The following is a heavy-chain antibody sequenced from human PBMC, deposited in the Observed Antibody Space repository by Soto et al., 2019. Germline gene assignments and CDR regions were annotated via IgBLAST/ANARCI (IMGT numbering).Heavy chain of an antibody. D-gene: IGHD3-10*01. V-gene: IGHV3-48*01. CDR2: ISSSSSTI. CDR3: ARDGSGSYYNVLDY. J-gene: IGHJ4*02. Sequence: EVQLVESGGGLVQPGGSLRLSCPASGFTFSSYTMNWVRQAPGKGLEWVSYISSSSSTIYYADSVKGRFTISRDNAKSSLYLRMNSLRAEDTAVYYCARDGSGSYYNVLDYWGQGTLVTVSS. CDR1: GFTFSSYT.